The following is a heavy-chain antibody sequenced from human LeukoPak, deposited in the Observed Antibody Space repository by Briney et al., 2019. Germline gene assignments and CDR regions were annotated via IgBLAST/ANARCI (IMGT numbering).Heavy chain of an antibody. J-gene: IGHJ6*03. CDR1: GGSISSSSYY. CDR3: ARRVRVDPYYYYMDV. CDR2: IYYSGST. V-gene: IGHV4-39*01. D-gene: IGHD3-10*01. Sequence: SETLSLTCTVSGGSISSSSYYWGWIRQSPGKGLEWIGSIYYSGSTYYNPSLKSRVTISVDTSKNQFSLKLSSVTAADTAVYYCARRVRVDPYYYYMDVWGKGTTVTVSS.